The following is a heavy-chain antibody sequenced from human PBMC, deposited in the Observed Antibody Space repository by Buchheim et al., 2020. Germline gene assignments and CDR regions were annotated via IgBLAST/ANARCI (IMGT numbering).Heavy chain of an antibody. V-gene: IGHV4-34*01. D-gene: IGHD6-19*01. CDR2: INHSGST. J-gene: IGHJ4*02. CDR3: ARAAVAGRRLGR. Sequence: QVQLQQWGAGLLKPSETLSLTCAVYGGSFSGYYWSWIRQPPGKGLEWIGEINHSGSTNYNPSLKSRVTISVDTSKNQFSLKLSSVTAADTAMYYCARAAVAGRRLGRWGQGTL. CDR1: GGSFSGYY.